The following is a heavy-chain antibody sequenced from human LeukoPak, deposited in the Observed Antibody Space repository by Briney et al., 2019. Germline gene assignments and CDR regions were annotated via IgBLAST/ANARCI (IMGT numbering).Heavy chain of an antibody. V-gene: IGHV3-23*01. CDR1: GFTFSSNA. Sequence: GGSRRLSCAASGFTFSSNAMSWVRQAPGKGLEWVSIISGSGGITYYADSVKGRFTISRDNSKNTLYLQMNSLRAEETAIYYCAKDKLGWYSGYDYLFDYWGQGTLVTVSS. CDR3: AKDKLGWYSGYDYLFDY. J-gene: IGHJ4*02. CDR2: ISGSGGIT. D-gene: IGHD5-12*01.